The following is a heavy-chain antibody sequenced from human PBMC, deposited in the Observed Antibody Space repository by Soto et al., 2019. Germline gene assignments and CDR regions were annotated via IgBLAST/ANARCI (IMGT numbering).Heavy chain of an antibody. J-gene: IGHJ4*02. V-gene: IGHV4-59*01. D-gene: IGHD4-17*01. CDR1: GGSISSYY. CDR2: IYYSGST. CDR3: ARDLDGGGDYDFGY. Sequence: QVQLQESGPGLVKPSETLSLTCTVSGGSISSYYWSWIRQPPGKGLEWIGYIYYSGSTNYNPSLKSRVTISVDTYKNQFSLKLSSVTAADTAVYYCARDLDGGGDYDFGYWGQGTLVTVSS.